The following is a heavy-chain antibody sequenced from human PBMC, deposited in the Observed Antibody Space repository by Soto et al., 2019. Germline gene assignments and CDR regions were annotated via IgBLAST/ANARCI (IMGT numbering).Heavy chain of an antibody. D-gene: IGHD4-17*01. V-gene: IGHV3-30*18. CDR2: ISYDGSNK. CDR1: GFTFSSYG. J-gene: IGHJ6*02. CDR3: AKDDYGDYDGERYYYYGMDV. Sequence: PGGSLRLSCAASGFTFSSYGMHWVRQAPGKGLEWVAVISYDGSNKYYADSVKGRFTISRDNSKNTLYLQMNSLRAEDTAVYYCAKDDYGDYDGERYYYYGMDVWGQGTTVTVS.